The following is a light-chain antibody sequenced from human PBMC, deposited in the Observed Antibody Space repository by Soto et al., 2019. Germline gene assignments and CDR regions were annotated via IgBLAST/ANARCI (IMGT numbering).Light chain of an antibody. CDR1: QSVLYSSNNKNY. CDR2: WAS. J-gene: IGKJ2*01. Sequence: DIVMTQSPDSLAVSLGERATINCKSSQSVLYSSNNKNYLAWFQQKPGQPPKLLIYWASTRKSGVPDRFSGSWSGTDFTLASSSMQAEDVAVYYCQQYYTTPYTFGQGTKLEIK. CDR3: QQYYTTPYT. V-gene: IGKV4-1*01.